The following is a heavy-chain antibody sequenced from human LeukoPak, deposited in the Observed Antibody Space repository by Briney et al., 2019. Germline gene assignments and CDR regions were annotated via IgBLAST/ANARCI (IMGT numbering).Heavy chain of an antibody. D-gene: IGHD4-17*01. V-gene: IGHV4-30-2*01. CDR3: ARARGTTVTYDS. J-gene: IGHJ4*02. CDR1: GGSISSGGYY. Sequence: SETLSLTCTVSGGSISSGGYYWSWIRQPPGKGLEWIGYIYHSGSTYYNPSLKSRVTISVDTSRNRFSLKLSSVTAADTAVYYCARARGTTVTYDSWGQGTLVTVSS. CDR2: IYHSGST.